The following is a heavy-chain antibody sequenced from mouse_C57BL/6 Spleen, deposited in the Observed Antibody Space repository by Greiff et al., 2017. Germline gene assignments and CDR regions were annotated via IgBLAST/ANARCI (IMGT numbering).Heavy chain of an antibody. Sequence: EVQLHQSGPELVKPGASVKMSCKASGYTFTDYNMHWVKQSHGKSLEWIGYINPNNGGTSYNQKFKGKATLTVNKSSSTAYMELRSLTSEDSAVYYCARGDGYYWYFDVWGTGTTVTVSS. J-gene: IGHJ1*03. CDR3: ARGDGYYWYFDV. CDR1: GYTFTDYN. CDR2: INPNNGGT. V-gene: IGHV1-22*01. D-gene: IGHD2-3*01.